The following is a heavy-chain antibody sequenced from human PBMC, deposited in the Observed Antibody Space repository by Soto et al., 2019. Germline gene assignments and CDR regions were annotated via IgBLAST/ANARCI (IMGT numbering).Heavy chain of an antibody. Sequence: GGSLRLSCAASGFTFSSYGVHWVRQAPGKGLEWVAVIWYDGSNKYYADSVKGRFTISRDNSKNTLYLQMNSLRAEDTAVYYCARGGYCSGGSCDSYGMDVWGQGTTVTVSS. V-gene: IGHV3-33*01. CDR3: ARGGYCSGGSCDSYGMDV. J-gene: IGHJ6*02. CDR2: IWYDGSNK. D-gene: IGHD2-15*01. CDR1: GFTFSSYG.